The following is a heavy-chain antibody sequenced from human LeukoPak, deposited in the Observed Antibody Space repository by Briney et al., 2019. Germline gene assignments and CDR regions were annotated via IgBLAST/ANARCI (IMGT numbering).Heavy chain of an antibody. V-gene: IGHV4-34*01. CDR1: AGPVSDYF. CDR3: ARRYYYNLGSFPFDF. D-gene: IGHD3-10*01. Sequence: SETLSLTCAVSAGPVSDYFWSWIRQPPRKGLEWIGEIHNSGTPNYNPSLNSRVTISEDTSKNQIYLNLRSVSAADKAVYYCARRYYYNLGSFPFDFWGQGTLVTVSS. CDR2: IHNSGTP. J-gene: IGHJ4*02.